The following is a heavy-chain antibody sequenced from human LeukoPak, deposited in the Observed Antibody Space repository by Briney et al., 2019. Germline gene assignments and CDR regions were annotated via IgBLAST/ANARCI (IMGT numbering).Heavy chain of an antibody. CDR1: GFTFSSYW. CDR3: ARAGLSVGYYYDY. Sequence: GGSLRLSCAASGFTFSSYWMSWVRQAPWKGLEWVANIKQDVSEKYYVDSVKGRFTISRDNAKNSLYLQMNSLRAEDTAVYYCARAGLSVGYYYDYWGQGTLVTVSS. V-gene: IGHV3-7*01. D-gene: IGHD3-22*01. J-gene: IGHJ4*02. CDR2: IKQDVSEK.